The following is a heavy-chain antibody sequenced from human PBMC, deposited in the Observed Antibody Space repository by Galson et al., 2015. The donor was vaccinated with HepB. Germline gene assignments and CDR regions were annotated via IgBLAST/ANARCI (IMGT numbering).Heavy chain of an antibody. J-gene: IGHJ6*03. D-gene: IGHD2-2*02. V-gene: IGHV3-15*07. Sequence: SLRLSCAASGFTFSNAWMNWVRQAPGKGLEWVGRIKSKTDGGTTDYAAPVKGRFTISRDDSKNTLYLQMNSLKTEDTAVYYCTTDPPLGYCCSTSCYNWYYYYMDVWGKGTTVTVSS. CDR3: TTDPPLGYCCSTSCYNWYYYYMDV. CDR2: IKSKTDGGTT. CDR1: GFTFSNAW.